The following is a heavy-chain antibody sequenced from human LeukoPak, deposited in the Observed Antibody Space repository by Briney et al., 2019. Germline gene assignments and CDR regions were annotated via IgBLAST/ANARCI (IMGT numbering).Heavy chain of an antibody. CDR1: GFTFNNAW. CDR2: FSGGGDS. CDR3: GKEVERHFDLKY. Sequence: GGSLRLSCVASGFTFNNAWVNWVRQAPGKGLEWVSAFSGGGDSYYADSVKGRFTISRDNSKKILYLQMNSLRAEDTAVYYCGKEVERHFDLKYWGQGTLVTVSS. J-gene: IGHJ4*02. V-gene: IGHV3-23*01.